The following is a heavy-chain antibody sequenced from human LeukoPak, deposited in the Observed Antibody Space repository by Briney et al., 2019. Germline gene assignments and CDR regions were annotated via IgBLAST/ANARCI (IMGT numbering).Heavy chain of an antibody. Sequence: GESLKISCKGSGYSFTSYWIGWVRQMPGKGLEWMGIIYPGDSDARYSPSFQGQVTISADKSISTAYLQWSSLKASDTAMYYCARLVDILTGYYIVGNYFDYWGQGTLVTVSS. CDR3: ARLVDILTGYYIVGNYFDY. J-gene: IGHJ4*02. D-gene: IGHD3-9*01. CDR2: IYPGDSDA. V-gene: IGHV5-51*01. CDR1: GYSFTSYW.